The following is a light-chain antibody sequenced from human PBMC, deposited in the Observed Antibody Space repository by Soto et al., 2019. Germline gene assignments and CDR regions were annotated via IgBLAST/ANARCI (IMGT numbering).Light chain of an antibody. CDR3: QQYNTYPLT. CDR2: KAS. CDR1: QSISTW. Sequence: DIQMTQSPSTLSASVGDRVTITCRASQSISTWLAWYQQKPGKAPKLLIYKASSLESGLPSRFSGSGSGTEFTLTISSLQPDDFATYYCQQYNTYPLTFGGGTTVEIK. J-gene: IGKJ4*01. V-gene: IGKV1-5*03.